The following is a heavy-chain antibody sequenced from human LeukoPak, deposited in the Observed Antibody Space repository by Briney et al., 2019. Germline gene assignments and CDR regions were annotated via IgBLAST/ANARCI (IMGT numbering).Heavy chain of an antibody. J-gene: IGHJ6*03. CDR3: ARRGATDYYYYMDV. V-gene: IGHV4-39*01. D-gene: IGHD1-26*01. CDR2: IYYSGST. CDR1: GGSISSSSYY. Sequence: SETLSLTCTVSGGSISSSSYYWGWIRQPPGKGLEWIGSIYYSGSTYYNPSLKSRVTISVDTSKNQFSLKLSSVTAADTAVYYCARRGATDYYYYMDVWGKGTTVTVSS.